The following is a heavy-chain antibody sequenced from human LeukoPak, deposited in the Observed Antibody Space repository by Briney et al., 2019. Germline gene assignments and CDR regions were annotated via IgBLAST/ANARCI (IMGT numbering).Heavy chain of an antibody. V-gene: IGHV1-24*01. J-gene: IGHJ6*02. CDR2: SD. D-gene: IGHD2-8*01. Sequence: ASVTVSCKVIEYSFHQLSIHWVRQARGKGLEWVGSSDLYAQKFQGRGIMTEDKSTDTAYMELSNLRSEDTAVYYCASILYGYGMDVWGQGTMVTVSS. CDR1: EYSFHQLS. CDR3: ASILYGYGMDV.